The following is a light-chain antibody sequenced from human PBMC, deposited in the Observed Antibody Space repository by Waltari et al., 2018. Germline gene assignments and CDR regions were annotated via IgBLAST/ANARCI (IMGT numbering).Light chain of an antibody. V-gene: IGLV3-10*01. CDR1: ALSKNY. J-gene: IGLJ2*01. CDR2: EDN. Sequence: SYELTQPPSVSVSPGQTARITCSGDALSKNYAYWYQQKSGQAPVLVIYEDNKRPSGIPERFSGSSSGTMATLTITGAQVEDEADYYCYSTDGSGNHRVFGGGTKVTVL. CDR3: YSTDGSGNHRV.